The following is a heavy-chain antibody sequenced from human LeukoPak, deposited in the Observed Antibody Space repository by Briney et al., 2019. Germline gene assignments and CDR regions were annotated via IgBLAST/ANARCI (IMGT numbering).Heavy chain of an antibody. D-gene: IGHD5-18*01. CDR2: ISSSGSTI. J-gene: IGHJ4*02. CDR1: GFTFSDYY. Sequence: GGSLRLSCAASGFTFSDYYMSWIRQAPGKGLEWVSYISSSGSTIYYADSVKGRFTISRDNSKNTLYLQMNSLRAEDTAVYYCARALRGYSYGALDYWGQGTLVTVSS. V-gene: IGHV3-11*04. CDR3: ARALRGYSYGALDY.